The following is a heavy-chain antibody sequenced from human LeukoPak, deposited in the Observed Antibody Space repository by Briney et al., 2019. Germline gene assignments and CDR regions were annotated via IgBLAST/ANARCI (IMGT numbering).Heavy chain of an antibody. CDR3: ARVLSIIVVPGATFWFDP. CDR1: GGSFSGYY. CDR2: VNHSGST. Sequence: PSETLSLTCAVYGGSFSGYYWSCVRQPPGKGQEWIGDVNHSGSTNYNPSPTSRVTISVDTSKNHFSLKRSSVTAAHTAVCLPARVLSIIVVPGATFWFDPWGQGTLVTVSS. J-gene: IGHJ5*02. V-gene: IGHV4-34*01. D-gene: IGHD2-2*01.